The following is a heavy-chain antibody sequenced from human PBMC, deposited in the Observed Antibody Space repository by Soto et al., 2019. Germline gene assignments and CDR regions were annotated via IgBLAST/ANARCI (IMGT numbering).Heavy chain of an antibody. D-gene: IGHD6-6*01. Sequence: PXGSLRLSCAASGFTLSSFAMHWVRQAPEKGLDWVATTSYDGLNTFYGESVRGRFSISRDTSKNTLFLQMDSLKTEDTAVYFCAKSSSGRRDYFDSWGREHLVTV. V-gene: IGHV3-30-3*02. CDR1: GFTLSSFA. J-gene: IGHJ4*02. CDR3: AKSSSGRRDYFDS. CDR2: TSYDGLNT.